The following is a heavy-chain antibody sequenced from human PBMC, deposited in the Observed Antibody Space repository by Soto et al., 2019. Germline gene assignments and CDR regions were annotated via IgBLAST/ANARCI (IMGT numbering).Heavy chain of an antibody. CDR2: LYYSGST. CDR3: AGDYGHYPLRFDP. CDR1: GGSISSGGYY. J-gene: IGHJ5*02. V-gene: IGHV4-31*03. D-gene: IGHD4-17*01. Sequence: TLSLTCTVSGGSISSGGYYWRWIRQHPGKVLEWIGYLYYSGSTYYNPSLKSRVTIXXXXSXKXFXLXXXSVTXADTALYYCAGDYGHYPLRFDPWGQGTLVTVSS.